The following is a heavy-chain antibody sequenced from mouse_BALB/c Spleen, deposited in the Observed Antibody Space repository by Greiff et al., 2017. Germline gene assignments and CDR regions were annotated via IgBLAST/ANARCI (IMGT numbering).Heavy chain of an antibody. CDR2: IYPGNSDT. V-gene: IGHV1-5*01. CDR3: TRGRAYYRYDDFDY. D-gene: IGHD2-14*01. CDR1: GYSFTSYW. Sequence: VQLQQSGTVLARPGASVKMSCKASGYSFTSYWMHWVKQRPGQGLEWIGAIYPGNSDTSYNQKFKGKAKLTAVTSASTAYMELSSLTNEDSAVYYCTRGRAYYRYDDFDYWGQGTTLTVSS. J-gene: IGHJ2*01.